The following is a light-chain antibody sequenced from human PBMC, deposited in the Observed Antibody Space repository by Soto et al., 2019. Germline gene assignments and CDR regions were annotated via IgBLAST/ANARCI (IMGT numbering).Light chain of an antibody. J-gene: IGKJ1*01. CDR3: QQYGTSLWT. CDR1: QSVSNDF. CDR2: GAS. V-gene: IGKV3-20*01. Sequence: EIVLRHSPGTLSFXXGXXXXXXXRVSQSVSNDFLAWYQQKPGQAPRLLIYGASTRATDVPDRFSGSGSGADFTLSISRLEPEDFAVYYCQQYGTSLWTFGQGTKVDIK.